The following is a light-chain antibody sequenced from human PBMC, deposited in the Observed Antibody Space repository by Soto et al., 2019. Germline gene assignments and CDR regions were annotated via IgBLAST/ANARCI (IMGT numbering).Light chain of an antibody. V-gene: IGKV4-1*01. CDR1: QSVLYSSNNRNY. CDR2: WAS. Sequence: DIVMTQSPDSLAVSLGERATINCKSSQSVLYSSNNRNYLAWYQQKPGQPPKLLIYWASTRESGVPDRFSGSGSGTDFTLTISNLQAEDVAVYYCQQYSSTPSWTFGQGTKVEIK. J-gene: IGKJ1*01. CDR3: QQYSSTPSWT.